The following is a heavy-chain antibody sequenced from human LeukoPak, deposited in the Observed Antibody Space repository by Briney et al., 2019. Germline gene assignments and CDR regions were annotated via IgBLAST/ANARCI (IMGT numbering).Heavy chain of an antibody. V-gene: IGHV1-46*01. D-gene: IGHD3-3*01. Sequence: ASVKVSCKASGYTFTSYYMHWVRQAPGQGLEWMGIINPSGGSTSYAQKFQGRVTMTKDTSTSTAYMELRSLRSDDTAVYHCARVPYDFWSGYLMDDAFDIWGQGTMVTVSS. J-gene: IGHJ3*02. CDR3: ARVPYDFWSGYLMDDAFDI. CDR1: GYTFTSYY. CDR2: INPSGGST.